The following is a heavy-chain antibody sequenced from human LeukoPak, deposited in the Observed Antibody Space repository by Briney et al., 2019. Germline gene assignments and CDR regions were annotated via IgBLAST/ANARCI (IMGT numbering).Heavy chain of an antibody. CDR3: ARADNRFFDS. CDR1: GFTVSSSY. CDR2: IFSSGSII. V-gene: IGHV3-48*03. D-gene: IGHD2/OR15-2a*01. Sequence: GGSLRLSCAASGFTVSSSYMNWVRQAPGKGLEWVSFIFSSGSIIYFADSVKGRFTISRDNAKNSLYLQMNSLRAEDTAVYYCARADNRFFDSWGQGTLVTVSS. J-gene: IGHJ4*02.